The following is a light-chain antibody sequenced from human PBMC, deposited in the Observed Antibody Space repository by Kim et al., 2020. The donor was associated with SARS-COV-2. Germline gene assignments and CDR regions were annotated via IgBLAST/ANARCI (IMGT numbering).Light chain of an antibody. CDR3: CSYGGNYTWV. V-gene: IGLV2-11*01. CDR2: DVN. CDR1: SSDVGGYSY. Sequence: QSALTQPRSVSGSPGQSVTLSCNGTSSDVGGYSYVSWYQQHPGKAPTLMIYDVNKRPSGVPHRFSGSKSDNTASLTISGLQAEDEADYYCCSYGGNYTWVFGGGTQLTVL. J-gene: IGLJ3*02.